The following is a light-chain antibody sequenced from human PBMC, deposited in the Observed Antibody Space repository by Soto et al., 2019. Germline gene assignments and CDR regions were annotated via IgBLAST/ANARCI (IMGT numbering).Light chain of an antibody. CDR3: QQYGMSPPVT. CDR2: GAS. V-gene: IGKV3-15*01. CDR1: QSVSSN. J-gene: IGKJ4*01. Sequence: EIVMTQSPATLSVSPGERATLSCRASQSVSSNLAWYLQKPGQAPRLLIYGASTRATGIPARFSGSGSGTDFTLTISSLQSEDFAVYYCQQYGMSPPVTFGGGTKVEIK.